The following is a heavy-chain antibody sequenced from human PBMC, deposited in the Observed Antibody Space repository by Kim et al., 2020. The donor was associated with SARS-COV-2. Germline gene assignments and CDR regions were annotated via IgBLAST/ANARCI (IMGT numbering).Heavy chain of an antibody. V-gene: IGHV5-10-1*01. CDR3: ARHRSPIAGAAFDP. Sequence: SPSFQGHVTISADKSISTAYLQWSSLKASDTAMYYCARHRSPIAGAAFDPWGQGTLVTVSS. J-gene: IGHJ5*02. D-gene: IGHD6-13*01.